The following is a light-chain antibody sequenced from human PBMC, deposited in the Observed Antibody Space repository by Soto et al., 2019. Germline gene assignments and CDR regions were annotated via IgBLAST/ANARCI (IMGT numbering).Light chain of an antibody. V-gene: IGKV2-28*01. CDR2: LGS. CDR1: GQNH. Sequence: GQNHLDWYMQKPGQSPQLLIYLGSNRASGVPDRFSGSGSGTDFTLKISRVEAEDVGVYYCMEGTHSHSFGQGTKVDIK. J-gene: IGKJ2*03. CDR3: MEGTHSHS.